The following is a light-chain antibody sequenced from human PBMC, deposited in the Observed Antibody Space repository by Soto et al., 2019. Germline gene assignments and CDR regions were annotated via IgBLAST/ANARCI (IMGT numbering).Light chain of an antibody. CDR3: SSYTDSSTLGLYV. J-gene: IGLJ1*01. CDR1: SSDIGGYEY. V-gene: IGLV2-14*01. Sequence: QLVLTQPASVSGSPGQSITISCTGTSSDIGGYEYVSWYQQHPGKAPRLMIYEVTYRPSGVSNRFSGSKSGSTASLTISGLQAEDEADYYCSSYTDSSTLGLYVFGTGTQLTVL. CDR2: EVT.